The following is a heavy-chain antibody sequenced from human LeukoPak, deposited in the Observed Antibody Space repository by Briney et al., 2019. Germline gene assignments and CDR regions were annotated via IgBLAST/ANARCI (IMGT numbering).Heavy chain of an antibody. J-gene: IGHJ4*02. CDR3: AREMGATDWEIDY. Sequence: LSLTCTVSGGSISSYYWSWIRQPPGKGLEWVSYMSTGGGTLYADSVKGRFTISRDNAKNSLFLEMSSLRAEDTAVYYCAREMGATDWEIDYWGQGTLVTVSA. CDR1: GGSISSYY. V-gene: IGHV3-11*04. D-gene: IGHD1-26*01. CDR2: MSTGGGTL.